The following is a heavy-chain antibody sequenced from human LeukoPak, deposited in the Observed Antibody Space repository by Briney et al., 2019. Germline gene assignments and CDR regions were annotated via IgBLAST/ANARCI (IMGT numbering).Heavy chain of an antibody. Sequence: GGSLRLSCAASGFTFSSYAMSWVRQAPGKGLEWVSAISGSGGSTYYVDSVKGRFTISRDNSKNTLYLQMNSLRAEDTAVYYCAKDGASYYDSSGYDPNYYYYYYYMDVWGKGTTVTVSS. D-gene: IGHD3-22*01. CDR1: GFTFSSYA. V-gene: IGHV3-23*01. CDR3: AKDGASYYDSSGYDPNYYYYYYYMDV. J-gene: IGHJ6*03. CDR2: ISGSGGST.